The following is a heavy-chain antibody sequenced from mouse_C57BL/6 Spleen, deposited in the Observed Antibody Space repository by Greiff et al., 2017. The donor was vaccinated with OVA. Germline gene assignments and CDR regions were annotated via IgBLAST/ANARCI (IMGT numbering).Heavy chain of an antibody. CDR2: IYPGDGDT. CDR1: GYAFSSSW. CDR3: ARDDYDRSKGFFAY. J-gene: IGHJ3*01. D-gene: IGHD2-4*01. Sequence: QVQLQQSGPELVKPGASVKISCKASGYAFSSSWMNWVKQRPGKGLEWIGRIYPGDGDTNYNGKFKGKATLTADKSSSTAYMQLSSLTSEDSAVYFCARDDYDRSKGFFAYWGQGTLVTVSA. V-gene: IGHV1-82*01.